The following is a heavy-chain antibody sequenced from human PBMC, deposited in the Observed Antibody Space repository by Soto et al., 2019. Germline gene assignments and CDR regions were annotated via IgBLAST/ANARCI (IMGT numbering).Heavy chain of an antibody. V-gene: IGHV3-23*01. CDR3: AKGTVYGDQFYYYGMDV. J-gene: IGHJ6*02. Sequence: GGSLRLSCAASGLTFSSYAMSWVRQAPGKGLEWVSAISGSGGSTYYADSVKGRFTISRDNSKNTLYLQMNSLRAEDTAVYYCAKGTVYGDQFYYYGMDVWGQGTTVTVSS. CDR1: GLTFSSYA. D-gene: IGHD4-17*01. CDR2: ISGSGGST.